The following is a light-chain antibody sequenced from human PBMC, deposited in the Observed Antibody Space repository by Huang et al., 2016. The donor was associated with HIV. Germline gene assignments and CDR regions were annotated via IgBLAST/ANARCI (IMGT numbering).Light chain of an antibody. CDR2: DAS. CDR1: QSVSTY. J-gene: IGKJ3*01. CDR3: QQRSNWPLLT. V-gene: IGKV3-11*01. Sequence: EIVLTQSPATLSLSPGERATLSCRASQSVSTYLAWYQQKPGQAPRLLIYDASNTATGIPARFSGSGSGTDFTLTSSNLEPEDFAVYYCQQRSNWPLLTFGPGTKV.